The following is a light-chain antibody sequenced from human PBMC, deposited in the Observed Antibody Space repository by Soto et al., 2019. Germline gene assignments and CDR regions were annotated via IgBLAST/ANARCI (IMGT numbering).Light chain of an antibody. V-gene: IGKV3-20*01. Sequence: ILLSQSPVTLSLSHGERATLSCRASQSVGGNVAWYQPIPGQPPKLLIFGASSRATGIADKFSGSGSGTDFTLTISRLEPEDFALYYCQHYGAATITFGQGRRLAI. CDR2: GAS. J-gene: IGKJ5*01. CDR3: QHYGAATIT. CDR1: QSVGGN.